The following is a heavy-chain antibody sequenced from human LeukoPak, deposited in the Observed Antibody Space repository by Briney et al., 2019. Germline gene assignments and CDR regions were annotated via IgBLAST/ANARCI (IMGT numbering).Heavy chain of an antibody. J-gene: IGHJ4*02. CDR1: GFTFRNYG. CDR3: VKDNPPDY. Sequence: GGSLRLSCGASGFTFRNYGMLWVRQAPGKGLDWVAFIRYDGNNKLYADSVKGRFTISRDNSKNTLSLHINSLRAEDTAVYYCVKDNPPDYWGQGTLVIVSS. CDR2: IRYDGNNK. V-gene: IGHV3-30*02. D-gene: IGHD1-14*01.